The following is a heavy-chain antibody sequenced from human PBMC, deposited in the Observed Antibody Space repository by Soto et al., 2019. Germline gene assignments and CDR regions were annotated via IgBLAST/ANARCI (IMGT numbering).Heavy chain of an antibody. Sequence: GASVKVSCKASGYTFTGYYRHWVRQAPGQGLEWMGWINPNSGGTNYAQKFQGWVTMTRDTSISTAYMELSRLRSDDTAVYYCAREVESSGGPCMDVWGQGTTVTVSS. V-gene: IGHV1-2*04. CDR1: GYTFTGYY. CDR2: INPNSGGT. D-gene: IGHD6-19*01. CDR3: AREVESSGGPCMDV. J-gene: IGHJ6*02.